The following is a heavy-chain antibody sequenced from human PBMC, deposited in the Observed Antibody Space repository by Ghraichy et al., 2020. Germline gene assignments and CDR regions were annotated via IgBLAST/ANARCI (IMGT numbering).Heavy chain of an antibody. D-gene: IGHD6-13*01. Sequence: SETLSLTCAISGDSVSSNSAAWNWIRQSPSRGLEWLGRSYYRSKWYNDYAVSVKSRITINPDTSKNQFSLQLNSVTPEDTAVYYCARDHEEAAAGTYFDYWGQGTLVTVSS. CDR1: GDSVSSNSAA. V-gene: IGHV6-1*01. CDR3: ARDHEEAAAGTYFDY. CDR2: SYYRSKWYN. J-gene: IGHJ4*02.